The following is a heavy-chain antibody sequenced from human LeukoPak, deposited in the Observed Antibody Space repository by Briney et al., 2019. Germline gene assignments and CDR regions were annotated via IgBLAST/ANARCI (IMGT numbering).Heavy chain of an antibody. CDR3: ARGMICSSTSCYPSNYYGMDV. V-gene: IGHV4-34*01. CDR2: INHSGST. Sequence: PSETLSLTCAVYGGSFSGYYWSWIRQPPGKGLEWIGEINHSGSTNYNPSLKSRVTISVDTSKNQFSLKLSSVTAAVTAVYYCARGMICSSTSCYPSNYYGMDVWGQGTTVTVSS. CDR1: GGSFSGYY. D-gene: IGHD2-2*01. J-gene: IGHJ6*02.